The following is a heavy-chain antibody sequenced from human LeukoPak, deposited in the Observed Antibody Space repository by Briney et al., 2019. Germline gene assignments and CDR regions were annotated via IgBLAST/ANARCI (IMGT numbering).Heavy chain of an antibody. CDR2: ISSSGSTI. J-gene: IGHJ4*02. D-gene: IGHD3-22*01. V-gene: IGHV3-11*04. CDR1: GFTFSDYY. Sequence: GGSLRLSCAASGFTFSDYYMSWIRQAPGKGLEWVSYISSSGSTIYYADSVKGRFTISRDNAKNSLYLQMNSLRAEDTAVYYCARDLYYYDSSGSNFDYWGQGTLVTVSS. CDR3: ARDLYYYDSSGSNFDY.